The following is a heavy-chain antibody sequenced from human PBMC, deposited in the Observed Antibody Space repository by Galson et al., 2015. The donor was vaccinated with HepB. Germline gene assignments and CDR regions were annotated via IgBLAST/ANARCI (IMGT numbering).Heavy chain of an antibody. CDR2: ISSSSSYI. D-gene: IGHD3-3*01. CDR1: GFTFSSYS. CDR3: ARDLRFLEWLPSMDV. J-gene: IGHJ6*02. V-gene: IGHV3-21*01. Sequence: SLRLSCAASGFTFSSYSMNWVRQAPGKGLEWVSSISSSSSYIYYADSVKGRFTISRDNAKNSLYLQMNSLRAEDTAVYYCARDLRFLEWLPSMDVWGQGTTVTVSS.